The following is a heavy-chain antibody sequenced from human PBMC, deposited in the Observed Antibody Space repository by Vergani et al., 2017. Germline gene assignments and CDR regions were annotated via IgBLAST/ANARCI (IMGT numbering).Heavy chain of an antibody. D-gene: IGHD1-14*01. CDR2: IYPGDSDT. J-gene: IGHJ6*03. CDR1: GYRFTSYW. CDR3: ARRSGDHYYYMDV. Sequence: EVQLVQSGAAVKKPGESLKISCKGSGYRFTSYWIGWVRQMPGKGLEWMGIIYPGDSDTRYSPSFQGQVTISADKSISTAYLKWSSLKASDTAMYYCARRSGDHYYYMDVWGKGTTVTVSS. V-gene: IGHV5-51*03.